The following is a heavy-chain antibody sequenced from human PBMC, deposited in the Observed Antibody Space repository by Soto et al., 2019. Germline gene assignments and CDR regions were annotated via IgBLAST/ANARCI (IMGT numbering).Heavy chain of an antibody. V-gene: IGHV4-30-2*01. Sequence: QLQLQESGSGLVKPSQTLSLTCAVSGGSISSGGYSWSWIRQPPGKGLEWIGYIYHSGSTYYNPSLKSRVTISVDRYKNQFSLKLSSVTAADTAVYYCARGKAAGTRGRGYNWFDPWGQGTLVTVSS. CDR1: GGSISSGGYS. CDR3: ARGKAAGTRGRGYNWFDP. J-gene: IGHJ5*02. CDR2: IYHSGST. D-gene: IGHD6-13*01.